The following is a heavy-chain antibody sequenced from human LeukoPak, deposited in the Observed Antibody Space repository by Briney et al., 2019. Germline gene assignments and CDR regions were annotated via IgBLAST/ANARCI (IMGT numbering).Heavy chain of an antibody. CDR1: GGSISIYY. CDR2: IYDSGST. CDR3: ARDAPGGYYDSSGYSSYYYMDV. J-gene: IGHJ6*03. D-gene: IGHD3-22*01. Sequence: SETLSLTCSVTGGSISIYYWSWIRQSPRKGLEWIGYIYDSGSTNYNPSLKSRVIISVDTSKNQFSLKLSSMTAADTAVYYCARDAPGGYYDSSGYSSYYYMDVWGKGTTVTVSS. V-gene: IGHV4-59*13.